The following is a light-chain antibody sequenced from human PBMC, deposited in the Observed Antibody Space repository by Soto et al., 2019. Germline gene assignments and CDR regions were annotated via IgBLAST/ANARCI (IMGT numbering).Light chain of an antibody. CDR1: QSVSSW. Sequence: DIQMTQSPSTLSASVGDRVTITCRASQSVSSWLAWYQQKPGKAPKLLIFDASSLESGVPSRFSGSGSGTEFTLTISSLQPDDFATYYCQQYKSYRTFGPGTKVDIK. CDR3: QQYKSYRT. V-gene: IGKV1-5*01. CDR2: DAS. J-gene: IGKJ3*01.